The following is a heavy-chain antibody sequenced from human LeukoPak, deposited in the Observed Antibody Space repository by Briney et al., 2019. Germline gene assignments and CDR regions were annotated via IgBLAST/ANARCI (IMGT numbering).Heavy chain of an antibody. Sequence: SVKVSCKASGFTFSRTAMQWVRQARGQRLEWIGWIAFDSDNTNYAQNFQERVTITRDVSTSTAYMELSSLRSEDTAMYYCAAGQSSGWYNDAFDIWGQGTMVTVSS. D-gene: IGHD6-19*01. CDR1: GFTFSRTA. CDR3: AAGQSSGWYNDAFDI. CDR2: IAFDSDNT. J-gene: IGHJ3*02. V-gene: IGHV1-58*02.